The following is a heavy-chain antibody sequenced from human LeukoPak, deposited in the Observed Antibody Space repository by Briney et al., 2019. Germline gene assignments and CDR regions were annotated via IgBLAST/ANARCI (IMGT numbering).Heavy chain of an antibody. J-gene: IGHJ4*02. Sequence: SETLSLTCTVSGGSISSSSYYWSWIRQPPGKGLEWIGEINRSGSTNYNPSLKSRVTISIDTPKNQFSLRLSSVTAADTAVYYCARDLSAVTNYWGLGTLVTVSS. CDR3: ARDLSAVTNY. V-gene: IGHV4-39*02. CDR1: GGSISSSSYY. D-gene: IGHD4-17*01. CDR2: INRSGST.